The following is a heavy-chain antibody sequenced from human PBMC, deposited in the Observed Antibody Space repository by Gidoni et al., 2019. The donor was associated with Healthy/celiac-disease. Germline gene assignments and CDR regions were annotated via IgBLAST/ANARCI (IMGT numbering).Heavy chain of an antibody. Sequence: SWIRQPPGKGLEWIGYIYYSGSTNSNPSLKSRVSISVDTSKNQFSLKLSSVTAADAAVYYCARVGDTPELSGFDYWGQGTLVTVSS. J-gene: IGHJ4*02. V-gene: IGHV4-59*01. CDR3: ARVGDTPELSGFDY. CDR2: IYYSGST. D-gene: IGHD1-26*01.